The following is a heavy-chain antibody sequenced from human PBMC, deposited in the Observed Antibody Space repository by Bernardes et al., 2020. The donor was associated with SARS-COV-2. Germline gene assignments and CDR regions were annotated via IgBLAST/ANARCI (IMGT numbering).Heavy chain of an antibody. CDR2: INHSGST. CDR1: GGSFSGYY. D-gene: IGHD7-27*01. V-gene: IGHV4-34*01. Sequence: ETLSLTCAVYGGSFSGYYWSWIRQPPGKGLEWIGEINHSGSTNYNPSLKSRVTISVDTSKNQFSLKLSSVTAADTAVYYCARAHWGLWYFDLWGRGTTVTVSS. CDR3: ARAHWGLWYFDL. J-gene: IGHJ2*01.